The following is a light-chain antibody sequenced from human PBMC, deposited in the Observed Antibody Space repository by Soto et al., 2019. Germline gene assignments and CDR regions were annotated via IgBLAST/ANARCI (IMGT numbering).Light chain of an antibody. CDR3: QYAGSSRRT. Sequence: EIVLPQSPGPLSLSPGERATLSCRASQSVSTYLAWYQQKPGQAPRLLVYGASNRATGIPDRFSGSGSGTDFTLTISRLEPEDFAVYYCQYAGSSRRTFGQGTKVDVK. CDR2: GAS. J-gene: IGKJ1*01. V-gene: IGKV3-20*01. CDR1: QSVSTY.